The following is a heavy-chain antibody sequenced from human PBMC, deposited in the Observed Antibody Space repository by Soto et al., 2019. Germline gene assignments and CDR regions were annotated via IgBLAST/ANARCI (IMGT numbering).Heavy chain of an antibody. V-gene: IGHV3-23*01. D-gene: IGHD3-10*01. CDR3: AKIPTGSASSKFDY. CDR1: GFTFRTYA. CDR2: ISGSGSFT. Sequence: LRLSCAASGFTFRTYAMNWVRQAPGKGLEWISAISGSGSFTHYADSVRGRFTISRDNSQNQLYLQMDNLRGDDTAMYYCAKIPTGSASSKFDYWGQGIQVTVPS. J-gene: IGHJ4*02.